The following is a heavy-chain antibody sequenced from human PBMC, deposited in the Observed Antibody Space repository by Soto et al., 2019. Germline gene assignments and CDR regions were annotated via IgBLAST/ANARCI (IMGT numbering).Heavy chain of an antibody. CDR1: GGSFSGYF. Sequence: QVQLQQWGAGLLKPSETLSLTCAVYGGSFSGYFWTWIRQPPGKGLEWIGEINHFGSTNYNPSLKSRVTISVDTSKNQFSLKVSSVTAADTAMYYCARVDWNDGYDNWFDPWGQGTLVTVSS. V-gene: IGHV4-34*01. CDR3: ARVDWNDGYDNWFDP. J-gene: IGHJ5*02. CDR2: INHFGST. D-gene: IGHD1-1*01.